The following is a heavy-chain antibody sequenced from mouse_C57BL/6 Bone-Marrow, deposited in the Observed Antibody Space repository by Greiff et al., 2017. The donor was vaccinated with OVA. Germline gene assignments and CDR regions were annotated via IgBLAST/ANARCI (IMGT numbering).Heavy chain of an antibody. CDR2: IYPRSGNT. CDR3: ARSDYYGSSWFAY. CDR1: GYTFTSYG. J-gene: IGHJ3*01. D-gene: IGHD1-1*01. Sequence: VKLQQSGAELARPGASVKLSCKASGYTFTSYGISWVKQRTGQGLEWIGEIYPRSGNTYYNEKFKGKATLTADKSSSTAYMELRSLTSEDSAVYFCARSDYYGSSWFAYWGQGTLVTVSA. V-gene: IGHV1-81*01.